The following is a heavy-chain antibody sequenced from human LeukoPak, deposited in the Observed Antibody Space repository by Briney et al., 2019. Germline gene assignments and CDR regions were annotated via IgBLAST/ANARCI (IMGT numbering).Heavy chain of an antibody. D-gene: IGHD1-26*01. J-gene: IGHJ4*02. V-gene: IGHV3-48*02. CDR1: GFTFSSYS. CDR3: ASSGSYRFDY. Sequence: GGSLRLSCAASGFTFSSYSMNWVRQAPGKGLEWVSHMKGRSTISRDNAKNSLYLQMNSLRDEDTAVYYCASSGSYRFDYWGQGTLVTVSS.